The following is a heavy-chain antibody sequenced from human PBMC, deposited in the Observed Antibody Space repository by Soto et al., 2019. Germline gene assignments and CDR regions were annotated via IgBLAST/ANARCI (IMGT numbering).Heavy chain of an antibody. CDR2: ISAYNGNT. D-gene: IGHD1-26*01. V-gene: IGHV1-18*01. CDR1: GYTFTSYG. CDR3: ARVVGALGHWFDP. J-gene: IGHJ5*02. Sequence: QVQLVQSGAEVKKPGASVKVSCKASGYTFTSYGISWVRQAPGQGLEWMGRISAYNGNTNYAQKLKRRVTMTTDTSTRTGYMQLRSLRSEATAVYYCARVVGALGHWFDPWGQGTLVTVSS.